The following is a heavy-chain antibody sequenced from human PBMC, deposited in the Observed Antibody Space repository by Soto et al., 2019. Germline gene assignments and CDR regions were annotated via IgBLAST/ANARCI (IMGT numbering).Heavy chain of an antibody. CDR1: GFIFGHYR. V-gene: IGHV3-23*01. CDR2: ISGRGDST. D-gene: IGHD1-1*01. Sequence: GRSLRVSCAGSGFIFGHYRMTWVRQAPGKGLEWISAISGRGDSTYYADAVKGRFTISRDNSKNSLYLQMNSLRFDDTAIYYCAKALDGIDDYFYAMGVWGQGTTVTVSS. J-gene: IGHJ6*02. CDR3: AKALDGIDDYFYAMGV.